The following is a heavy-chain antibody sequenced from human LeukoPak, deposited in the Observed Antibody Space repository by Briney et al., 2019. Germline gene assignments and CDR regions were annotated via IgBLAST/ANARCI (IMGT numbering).Heavy chain of an antibody. CDR2: IYYSGST. Sequence: SETLSLTCTVSGGSISSYYWSWIRQPPGKGLEWIGYIYYSGSTNYNPSLKSRVTISVDTSKNQFSLKLSSVTAADTAVYYCARDGAYSSTENWFDPWGQGTLVTVSS. V-gene: IGHV4-59*01. CDR1: GGSISSYY. J-gene: IGHJ5*02. CDR3: ARDGAYSSTENWFDP. D-gene: IGHD6-13*01.